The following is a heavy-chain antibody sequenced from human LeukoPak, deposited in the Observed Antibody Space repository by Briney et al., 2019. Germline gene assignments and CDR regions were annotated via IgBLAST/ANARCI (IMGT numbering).Heavy chain of an antibody. J-gene: IGHJ4*02. D-gene: IGHD6-6*01. CDR1: GYRFTSYW. Sequence: GESLKISCKGSGYRFTSYWVGWVRQMPGKGLEWMGIIYPGDSDTRYSPSFQGQVTFSADKSISTAYLQWSSLKASDTAMYYCARRSSIATRLFDYWGQGTLVTVSS. CDR3: ARRSSIATRLFDY. CDR2: IYPGDSDT. V-gene: IGHV5-51*01.